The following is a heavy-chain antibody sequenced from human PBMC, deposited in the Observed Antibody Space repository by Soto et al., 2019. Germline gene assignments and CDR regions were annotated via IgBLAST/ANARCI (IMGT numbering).Heavy chain of an antibody. CDR3: ARGLSTGSPYSGGWYYFDS. Sequence: QVQIHQWGAGVLKPSETLSLTCAVSGGSFSGYIWTWIRQTPGKGLQWIGQINHSGSAVYNPSLKTRVTISIMSTNQFSLEMSSVTAADTAVYYCARGLSTGSPYSGGWYYFDSWGQGARVTVS. J-gene: IGHJ4*02. D-gene: IGHD3-10*01. CDR1: GGSFSGYI. CDR2: INHSGSA. V-gene: IGHV4-34*01.